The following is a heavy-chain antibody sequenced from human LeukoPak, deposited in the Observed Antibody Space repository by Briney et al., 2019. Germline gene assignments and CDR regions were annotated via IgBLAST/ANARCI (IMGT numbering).Heavy chain of an antibody. D-gene: IGHD6-19*01. CDR3: ARDRGSSGWYEFAS. Sequence: PGGSLRLSCAASGFTSSSYWMSWVRQAPGKGLEGVANIKQDGSEKYSVNSVKGRYTISRDNPKNSLYLQMKSLRAEDTAVYYSARDRGSSGWYEFASWGQGTLVTVSS. V-gene: IGHV3-7*01. J-gene: IGHJ4*02. CDR2: IKQDGSEK. CDR1: GFTSSSYW.